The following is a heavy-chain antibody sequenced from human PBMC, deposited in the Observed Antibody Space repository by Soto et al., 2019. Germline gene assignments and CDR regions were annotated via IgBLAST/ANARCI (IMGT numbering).Heavy chain of an antibody. V-gene: IGHV3-7*01. J-gene: IGHJ4*02. CDR2: IKQDGSEK. CDR3: ARETAVAGEYYFDY. CDR1: GFTFSSYW. D-gene: IGHD6-19*01. Sequence: PGGSLRLSCAASGFTFSSYWMSWVRQAPGKGLEWVANIKQDGSEKYYVDSVKGRFTISRDNAKNSLYLQMNSLRAEDTAVYYCARETAVAGEYYFDYWGQGTLVTVSS.